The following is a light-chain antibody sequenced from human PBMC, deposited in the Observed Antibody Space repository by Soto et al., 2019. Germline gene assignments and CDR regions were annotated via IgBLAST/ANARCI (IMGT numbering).Light chain of an antibody. CDR1: SSDVGGSNY. Sequence: QSVLTQPASVSGSPGQSITMSCTGTSSDVGGSNYVSWYQQHPGKAPKVMIYEVSNRPSGVSNRFSGSRSGNTASLTISGLQAEDEGDYYCSSYTSTSTYVVFGGGTKLTVL. J-gene: IGLJ2*01. CDR3: SSYTSTSTYVV. V-gene: IGLV2-14*01. CDR2: EVS.